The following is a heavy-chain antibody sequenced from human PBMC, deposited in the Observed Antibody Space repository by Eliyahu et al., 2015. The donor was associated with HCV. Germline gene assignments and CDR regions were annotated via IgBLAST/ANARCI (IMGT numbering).Heavy chain of an antibody. D-gene: IGHD2-15*01. V-gene: IGHV1-3*04. CDR2: INTVNGNT. CDR1: GYTFTSYP. CDR3: AREGFYITSGHPIPIYWYFDF. Sequence: QVQLVQSGAEVRKPGAXVKISCTTSGYTFTSYPIHWVRXAPGHRPEWVGWINTVNGNTEYSRRFQDRVTFSRDTSASTVYMELSSLKSEDTAFYYCAREGFYITSGHPIPIYWYFDFWGRGTLVSVSS. J-gene: IGHJ2*01.